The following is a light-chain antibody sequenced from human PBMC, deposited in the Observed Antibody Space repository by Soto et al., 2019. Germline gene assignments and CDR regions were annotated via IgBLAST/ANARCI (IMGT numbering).Light chain of an antibody. V-gene: IGKV3-20*01. CDR2: GAS. Sequence: VLTQSPGTLSLSPGERATLSCRAIWSVSRSYLAWYQQKPGQAPRLLIYGASSRATRIPDRFSGSGSGTDFTLTISTLEPEDFAVYYCQQYGSSPPITSGQATCLEIK. J-gene: IGKJ5*01. CDR3: QQYGSSPPIT. CDR1: WSVSRSY.